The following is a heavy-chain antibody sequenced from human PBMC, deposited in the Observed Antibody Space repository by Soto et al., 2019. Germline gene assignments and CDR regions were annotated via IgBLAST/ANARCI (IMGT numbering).Heavy chain of an antibody. J-gene: IGHJ4*02. CDR1: GFTFSGYG. CDR2: IRYDGSNI. CDR3: GRDGVGGTPCGGYLDY. Sequence: QVQLVESGGGVVQPGRSLRLSCVASGFTFSGYGMHWVRQAPGKGLEWVAIIRYDGSNIYYADSVRGRFAISRDNSKNTVVLQRDGLGAEAPAVYYCGRDGVGGTPCGGYLDYWGRGALVPVPS. V-gene: IGHV3-33*01. D-gene: IGHD3-16*01.